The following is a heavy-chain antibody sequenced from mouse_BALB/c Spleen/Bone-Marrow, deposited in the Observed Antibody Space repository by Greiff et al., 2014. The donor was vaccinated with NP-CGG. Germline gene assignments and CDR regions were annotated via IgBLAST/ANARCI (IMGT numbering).Heavy chain of an antibody. CDR2: IYPANGNT. Sequence: VQLQQSGAELVEPGASVKLSCTASGFNIKDTYMPWVKQRPEQGLEWIGRIYPANGNTKYDPKFQGKATITADTSSNTAYLQLSSLTSEDTAVYYCASYYYGRYFDVWGAGTTVTVSS. CDR3: ASYYYGRYFDV. J-gene: IGHJ1*01. D-gene: IGHD1-1*01. V-gene: IGHV14-3*02. CDR1: GFNIKDTY.